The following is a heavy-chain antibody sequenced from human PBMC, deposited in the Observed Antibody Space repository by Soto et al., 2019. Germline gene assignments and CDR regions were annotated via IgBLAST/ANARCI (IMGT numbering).Heavy chain of an antibody. CDR2: TYYRSKWYN. CDR1: GDSVSSNSAA. J-gene: IGHJ6*02. V-gene: IGHV6-1*01. D-gene: IGHD2-2*01. Sequence: SQTLSLTCAISGDSVSSNSAAWNWIRQSPSRGLEWLGRTYYRSKWYNDYAVSVKSRITINPDTSKNQFSLQLNSVTPEDTAVYYCARVGIVVVPAARYYGLDVWGHGTTVTVSS. CDR3: ARVGIVVVPAARYYGLDV.